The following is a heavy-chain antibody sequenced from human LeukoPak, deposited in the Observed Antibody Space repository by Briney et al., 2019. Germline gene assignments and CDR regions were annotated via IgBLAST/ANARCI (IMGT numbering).Heavy chain of an antibody. D-gene: IGHD1-26*01. CDR2: ISGSGGST. CDR1: GFTFSSYA. V-gene: IGHV3-23*01. Sequence: GGSMRLSCAASGFTFSSYAMSWVRQAPGKGLEWVSAISGSGGSTYYADSVKGRFTISRDNSKSTLYLQMSSLRAEDTAVYYCAKDGSGSYHTYYFDYWGQGTLLTVSS. CDR3: AKDGSGSYHTYYFDY. J-gene: IGHJ4*02.